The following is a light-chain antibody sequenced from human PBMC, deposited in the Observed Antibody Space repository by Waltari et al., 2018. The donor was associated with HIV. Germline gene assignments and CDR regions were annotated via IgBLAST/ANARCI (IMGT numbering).Light chain of an antibody. CDR2: EVT. J-gene: IGLJ2*01. V-gene: IGLV2-14*01. CDR3: SCTTSSTLV. CDR1: RSDIGGYNY. Sequence: QSALTQPASVSGSPGQSITISCTGTRSDIGGYNYVSWFQQQSGKAPKLMFSEVTYRPLGVSKRFSGSKSGNTASLTISGLQAEDEATYYCSCTTSSTLVFGGGTMLTVL.